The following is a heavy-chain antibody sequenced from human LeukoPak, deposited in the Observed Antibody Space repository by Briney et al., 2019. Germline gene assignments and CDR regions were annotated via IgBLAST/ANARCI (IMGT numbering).Heavy chain of an antibody. J-gene: IGHJ4*02. V-gene: IGHV3-74*01. CDR2: INSDGSST. CDR1: GFTFSSYW. CDR3: AKVREMATKGGFDY. Sequence: PGGSLRLSCAASGFTFSSYWMHWVRQAPGKGLVWVSRINSDGSSTSYADSVKGRFTISRDNAKNTLYLQMNSLRAEDTAVYYCAKVREMATKGGFDYWGQGTLVTVSS. D-gene: IGHD5-24*01.